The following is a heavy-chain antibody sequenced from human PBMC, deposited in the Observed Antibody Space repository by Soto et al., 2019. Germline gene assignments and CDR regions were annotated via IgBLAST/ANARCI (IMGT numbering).Heavy chain of an antibody. Sequence: SETLSLTCAVYGGSFSGYYWSWIRQPPGKGLEWIGEINHSGSTNYNPSLKSRVTISVDTSKNQFSLKLSSVTAADTAGYYCARGRDVVAVPAANRYYYYYGMDVWGQGTTVTVS. V-gene: IGHV4-34*01. CDR3: ARGRDVVAVPAANRYYYYYGMDV. CDR2: INHSGST. J-gene: IGHJ6*02. CDR1: GGSFSGYY. D-gene: IGHD2-2*01.